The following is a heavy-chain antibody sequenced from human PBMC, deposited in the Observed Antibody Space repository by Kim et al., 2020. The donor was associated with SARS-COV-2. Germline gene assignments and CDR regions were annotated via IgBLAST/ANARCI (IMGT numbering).Heavy chain of an antibody. CDR1: GGTFSSYA. V-gene: IGHV1-69*06. J-gene: IGHJ6*02. D-gene: IGHD6-19*01. CDR3: ARDRPWLANYYYGMDV. CDR2: IIPIFDSV. Sequence: SVKVSCKASGGTFSSYAISWVRQAPGQGLEWMGGIIPIFDSVNYAQKFQGRVTITADRSTSTAYMELSSLRSEDTAVYYCARDRPWLANYYYGMDVWGQGTTVTVSS.